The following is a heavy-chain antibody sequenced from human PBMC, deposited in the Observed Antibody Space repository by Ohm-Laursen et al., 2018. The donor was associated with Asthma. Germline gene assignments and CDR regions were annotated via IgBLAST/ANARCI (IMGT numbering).Heavy chain of an antibody. CDR3: ERAQVGDLAWGCYYGMDF. CDR2: ISSKSSTI. CDR1: GFTFSTHS. V-gene: IGHV3-48*02. J-gene: IGHJ6*02. D-gene: IGHD1-26*01. Sequence: SLRLSCSASGFTFSTHSMHWVRQAPGKGLEWVSFISSKSSTIYSANTVKGRFTVSRDNAKNSLYLQMNSLRDDDTAVDYCERAQVGDLAWGCYYGMDFWGQGTTVTVSS.